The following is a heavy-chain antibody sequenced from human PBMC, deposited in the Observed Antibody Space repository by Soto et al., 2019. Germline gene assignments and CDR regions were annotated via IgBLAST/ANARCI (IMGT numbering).Heavy chain of an antibody. CDR2: ISSSSSYI. CDR3: ARDSYDSSGYSTPFDY. Sequence: GGSLRLSCSASGFTFSSYSMNWVRQAPGKGLEWVSSISSSSSYIYYADSVKGRFTISRDNAKNSLYLQMNSLRAEDTAVYYCARDSYDSSGYSTPFDYWGQGTLVTVSS. V-gene: IGHV3-21*01. J-gene: IGHJ4*02. D-gene: IGHD3-22*01. CDR1: GFTFSSYS.